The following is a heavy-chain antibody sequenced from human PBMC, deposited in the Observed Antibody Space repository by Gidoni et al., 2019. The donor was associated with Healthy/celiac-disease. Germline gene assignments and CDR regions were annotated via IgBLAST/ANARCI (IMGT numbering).Heavy chain of an antibody. Sequence: ESGPGLVKPSETLSLTCTVSGGSISSYYWSWIRQPPGKGLEWIGYIYYSGSTNYNPSLKSRVTISVDTSKNQFSLKLSSVTAADTAVYYCARLVDDILTGYYNYFDYWGQGTLVTVSS. D-gene: IGHD3-9*01. CDR2: IYYSGST. CDR3: ARLVDDILTGYYNYFDY. V-gene: IGHV4-59*08. CDR1: GGSISSYY. J-gene: IGHJ4*02.